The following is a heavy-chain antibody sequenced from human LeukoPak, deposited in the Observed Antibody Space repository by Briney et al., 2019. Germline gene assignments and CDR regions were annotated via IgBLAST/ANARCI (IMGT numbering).Heavy chain of an antibody. J-gene: IGHJ6*02. CDR1: GFTFSSYA. CDR2: ISGSGGST. Sequence: GGSLRLSCAASGFTFSSYAMSWVRQAPGKGLEWVSGISGSGGSTYYADSVKGRFTISRDNFKNTLYLQMNSLRAEDTAVYYCARAGLPSGYYYYYYGMDVWGQGTTVTVSS. D-gene: IGHD3-22*01. V-gene: IGHV3-23*01. CDR3: ARAGLPSGYYYYYYGMDV.